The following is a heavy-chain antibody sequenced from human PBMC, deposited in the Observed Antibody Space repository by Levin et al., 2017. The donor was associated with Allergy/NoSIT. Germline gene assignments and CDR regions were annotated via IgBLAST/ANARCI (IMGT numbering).Heavy chain of an antibody. CDR2: ISGSGGST. Sequence: GESLKISCAASGFTFSSYAMSWVRQAPGKGLEWVSAISGSGGSTYYADSVKGRFTISRDNSKNTLYLQMNSLRAEDTAVYYCAKGGYCSGGSCHSADAFDIWGQGTMVTVSS. D-gene: IGHD2-15*01. CDR3: AKGGYCSGGSCHSADAFDI. CDR1: GFTFSSYA. J-gene: IGHJ3*02. V-gene: IGHV3-23*01.